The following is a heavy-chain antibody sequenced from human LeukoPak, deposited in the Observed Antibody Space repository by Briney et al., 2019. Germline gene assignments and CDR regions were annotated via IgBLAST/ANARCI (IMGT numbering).Heavy chain of an antibody. CDR2: INGDGSDT. CDR1: GFTFSGYW. D-gene: IGHD1/OR15-1a*01. V-gene: IGHV3-74*01. Sequence: GGSLRLSCAASGFTFSGYWMHWAGQSPGKGLVWVSCINGDGSDTRYADSVKGRFTISRDNAKNTLYLQMNSLRVEDTAVYYCARDPRNKGFDPWGQGTLVTVSS. CDR3: ARDPRNKGFDP. J-gene: IGHJ5*02.